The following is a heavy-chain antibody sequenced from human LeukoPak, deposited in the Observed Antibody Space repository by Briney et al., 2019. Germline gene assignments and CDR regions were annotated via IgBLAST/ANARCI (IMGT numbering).Heavy chain of an antibody. D-gene: IGHD4/OR15-4a*01. CDR3: ARDRMVGTSGFAFDI. CDR2: IYYSGST. CDR1: GGSISSSSYY. J-gene: IGHJ3*02. V-gene: IGHV4-39*02. Sequence: SETLSLTCTVSGGSISSSSYYWGWIRQPPGKGLEWIGSIYYSGSTYYNPSLKSRVTISVDTSKNQFSLKLNSVTAADTAVYYCARDRMVGTSGFAFDIWGQGTMVTVSS.